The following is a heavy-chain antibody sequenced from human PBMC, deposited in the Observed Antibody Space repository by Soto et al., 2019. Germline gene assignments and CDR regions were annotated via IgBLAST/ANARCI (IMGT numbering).Heavy chain of an antibody. Sequence: GGSLRLSCAASGFTFSSYAMSWVRQAPGKGLEWVSAISGSGGSTYYADSVKGRFTISRDNSKNTLYLQMNSLRAEDTAVYYCAKVGFVIHYYYYYGNDVWGQGTTVTVFS. CDR1: GFTFSSYA. V-gene: IGHV3-23*01. D-gene: IGHD2-21*01. CDR2: ISGSGGST. J-gene: IGHJ6*02. CDR3: AKVGFVIHYYYYYGNDV.